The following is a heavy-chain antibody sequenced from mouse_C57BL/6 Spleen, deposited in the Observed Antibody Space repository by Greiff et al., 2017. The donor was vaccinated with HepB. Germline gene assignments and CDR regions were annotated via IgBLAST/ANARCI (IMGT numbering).Heavy chain of an antibody. CDR3: ARHYDYDWGDY. J-gene: IGHJ2*01. V-gene: IGHV1-64*01. CDR2: IHPNSGST. Sequence: QLQPPGAELVKPGASVKLSCKASGYTFTSYWMHWVKQRPGQGLEWIGMIHPNSGSTNYNEKFKSKATLTADKSSSTAYMQLSSLTSEDSAVYYCARHYDYDWGDYWGQGTTLTVSS. CDR1: GYTFTSYW. D-gene: IGHD2-4*01.